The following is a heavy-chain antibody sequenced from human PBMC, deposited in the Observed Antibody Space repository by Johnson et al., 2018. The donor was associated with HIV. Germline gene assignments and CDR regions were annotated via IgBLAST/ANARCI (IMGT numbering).Heavy chain of an antibody. CDR2: IRSSGSTI. J-gene: IGHJ3*02. V-gene: IGHV3-11*01. Sequence: QVQLVESGGGLVQPGGSLRLSCAASGFTFSDYYMNWIRQAPGKGLEWVSYIRSSGSTIYYADSVKGRFTISRDNAKNSLYLEMNSLKTEDTAVYYCTTTAFIKAAGGTRPLDIWGQGTMVTVSS. CDR3: TTTAFIKAAGGTRPLDI. D-gene: IGHD6-13*01. CDR1: GFTFSDYY.